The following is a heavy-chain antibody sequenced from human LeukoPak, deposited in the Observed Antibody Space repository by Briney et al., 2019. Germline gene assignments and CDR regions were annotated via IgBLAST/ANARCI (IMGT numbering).Heavy chain of an antibody. V-gene: IGHV1-2*02. J-gene: IGHJ3*02. CDR1: GYTFTGYY. Sequence: ASVKVSCKASGYTFTGYYMHLVRQAPGQGLEWMGWINPNSGGTNYAQKFQGRVTMTRDTSISTAYMELSRLRSDDTAVYYCARESGIAENAFDIWGQGTMVTVSS. CDR2: INPNSGGT. CDR3: ARESGIAENAFDI. D-gene: IGHD6-13*01.